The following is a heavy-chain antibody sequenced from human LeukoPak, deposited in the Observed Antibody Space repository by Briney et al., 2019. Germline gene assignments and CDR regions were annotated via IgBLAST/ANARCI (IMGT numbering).Heavy chain of an antibody. CDR1: GGSISSYY. Sequence: SEALSLTCTVSGGSISSYYWSWLRQPPGKGLEWIGYIYYSGSTNYNPSLRGRVTISLDTSKNQFSLKVSSVTAADTAVYYCARTSDDYGGYVGAFDIWGQGTMVTVSS. CDR3: ARTSDDYGGYVGAFDI. CDR2: IYYSGST. D-gene: IGHD4-17*01. V-gene: IGHV4-59*01. J-gene: IGHJ3*02.